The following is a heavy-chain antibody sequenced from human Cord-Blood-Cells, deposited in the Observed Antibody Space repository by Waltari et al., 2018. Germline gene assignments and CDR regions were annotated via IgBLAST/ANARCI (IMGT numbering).Heavy chain of an antibody. CDR2: IYYSGST. CDR1: GGSISSYY. J-gene: IGHJ4*02. Sequence: QVQLQESVPGLVKPSETLSLTCTVSGGSISSYYWSWIRQPPGKGLEWVGYIYYSGSTNYNPSRKSRVTISVDTAKNQCSLRLSAVTAADTAVYYCARRRSYFDYWGQGTLVTVSS. CDR3: ARRRSYFDY. V-gene: IGHV4-59*08.